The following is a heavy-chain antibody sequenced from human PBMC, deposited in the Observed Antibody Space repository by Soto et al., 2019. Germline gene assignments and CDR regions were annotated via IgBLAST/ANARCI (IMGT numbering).Heavy chain of an antibody. Sequence: GGSLRLSCAASGFTFSSYAMSWVRQAPGKGLEWVSAISGSGGSTYYADSVKGRFTISRDNSKNTLYLQMNSLRAEDTAVYYCANHFCTNGVCSTYYYYYMDVWGKGTTVTVSS. CDR3: ANHFCTNGVCSTYYYYYMDV. D-gene: IGHD2-8*01. V-gene: IGHV3-23*01. CDR1: GFTFSSYA. CDR2: ISGSGGST. J-gene: IGHJ6*03.